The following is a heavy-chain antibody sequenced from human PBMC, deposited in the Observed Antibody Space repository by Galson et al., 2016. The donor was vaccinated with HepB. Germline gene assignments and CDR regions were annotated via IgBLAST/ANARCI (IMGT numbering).Heavy chain of an antibody. CDR2: ISSSSSYI. V-gene: IGHV3-21*06. J-gene: IGHJ6*03. CDR3: ARLYTISWNVQKYSYYYYMDV. D-gene: IGHD6-13*01. Sequence: SLRLSCAASGFTFSSYSMNWVRQAPGKGLEWVSSISSSSSYINYADSVKGRFTISRDNAKNSLYLQMNSLRAEDTAVYYCARLYTISWNVQKYSYYYYMDVWGKGTTVTVSS. CDR1: GFTFSSYS.